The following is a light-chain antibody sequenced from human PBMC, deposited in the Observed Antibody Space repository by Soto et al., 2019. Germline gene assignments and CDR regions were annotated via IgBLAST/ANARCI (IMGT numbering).Light chain of an antibody. CDR1: SSNIGSNT. Sequence: QSVLTQPPSASGTPGQRVTISCSGSSSNIGSNTVNWYQQLPGPATKLLIYSNNQRPSGVPDRFSGSKSGTSASLAISGLQSEDEADYYCAAWDDSLNGVVCGGGTKVTVL. CDR2: SNN. CDR3: AAWDDSLNGVV. J-gene: IGLJ2*01. V-gene: IGLV1-44*01.